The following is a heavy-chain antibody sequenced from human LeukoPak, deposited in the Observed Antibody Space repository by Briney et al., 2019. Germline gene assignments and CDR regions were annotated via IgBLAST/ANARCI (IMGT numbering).Heavy chain of an antibody. CDR3: ARLKRLINFDP. Sequence: PSETLSLTCAVYGGSFSGYYWSWIRQPPGKGLEWIGEINHSGSTNYNPSLKSRVTISVDTSKNQFSLKLSSVTAADTAVYYCARLKRLINFDPWGQGTLVTVSS. J-gene: IGHJ5*02. CDR1: GGSFSGYY. CDR2: INHSGST. D-gene: IGHD6-25*01. V-gene: IGHV4-34*01.